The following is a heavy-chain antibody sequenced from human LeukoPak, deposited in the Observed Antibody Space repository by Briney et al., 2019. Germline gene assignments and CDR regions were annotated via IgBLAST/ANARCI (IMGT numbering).Heavy chain of an antibody. D-gene: IGHD6-13*01. Sequence: SQTLSLTCTVSGGSISSGGYYWSWIRQHSGKGLEWIGYIYYSGSTYYNPSLKSRVTISVDTSKNQFSLKLSSVTAADTAVYYCARGRGVAAAGRLDYWGQGTLVTVSS. CDR2: IYYSGST. CDR1: GGSISSGGYY. V-gene: IGHV4-31*03. J-gene: IGHJ4*02. CDR3: ARGRGVAAAGRLDY.